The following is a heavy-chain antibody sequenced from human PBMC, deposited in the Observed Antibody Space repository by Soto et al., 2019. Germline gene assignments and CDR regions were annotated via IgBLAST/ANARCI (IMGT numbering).Heavy chain of an antibody. V-gene: IGHV1-69*13. Sequence: SVQVSCKASGGTFSSYAISWVRQAPGQGLEWMGGIIPIFGTENYAQKFQGSVTITADESTSTAYMELSSLRSEDTAVYYCARDRPRITDYGMDVWGQGTTVTVSS. CDR1: GGTFSSYA. J-gene: IGHJ6*02. CDR2: IIPIFGTE. CDR3: ARDRPRITDYGMDV. D-gene: IGHD1-20*01.